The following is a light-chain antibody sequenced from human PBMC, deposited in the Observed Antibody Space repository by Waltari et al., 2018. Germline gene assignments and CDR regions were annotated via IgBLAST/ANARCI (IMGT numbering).Light chain of an antibody. J-gene: IGKJ2*01. Sequence: EIVLTQSPGTLSLSPGERAILSCRASQSVSNYLAWYQQKPGQDPGLLIFESSKRATGTPGRFSGSGSGTDFTLTISSLEPEDFAVYYCQQRGDWPLTFGQGTKLEI. V-gene: IGKV3-11*01. CDR3: QQRGDWPLT. CDR2: ESS. CDR1: QSVSNY.